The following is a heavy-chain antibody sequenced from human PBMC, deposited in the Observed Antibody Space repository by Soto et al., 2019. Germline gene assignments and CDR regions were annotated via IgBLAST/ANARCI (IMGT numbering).Heavy chain of an antibody. CDR3: ARDYYCTNGVCYDNWFDP. CDR2: ISSSSYI. D-gene: IGHD2-8*01. CDR1: GFTFSSYS. J-gene: IGHJ5*02. V-gene: IGHV3-21*01. Sequence: GGSLRLSCAASGFTFSSYSMNWVRQAPGKGLEWVSSISSSSYIYYADSVKGRFTISRDNAKNSLYLQMNSLRAEDTAVYYCARDYYCTNGVCYDNWFDPWGQGTLVTSPQ.